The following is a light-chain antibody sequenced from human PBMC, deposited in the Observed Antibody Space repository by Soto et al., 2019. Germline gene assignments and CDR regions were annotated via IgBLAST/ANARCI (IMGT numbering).Light chain of an antibody. V-gene: IGLV1-44*01. CDR2: SDN. CDR3: AAWDGSLNGVV. Sequence: QSVLTQAPSTSGTPGQRVTISCSGSSSNIGRTSVNWYQQLPGTAPKLVMYSDNQRPSGVPDRFSASKYGTSASLAISVLQPEAEAEYDGAAWDGSLNGVVFGGGTKLTVL. J-gene: IGLJ2*01. CDR1: SSNIGRTS.